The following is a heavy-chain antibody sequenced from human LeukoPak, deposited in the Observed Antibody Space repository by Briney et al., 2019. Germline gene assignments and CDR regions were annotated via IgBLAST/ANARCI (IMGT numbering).Heavy chain of an antibody. CDR1: GGSISSSSYY. Sequence: PSETLSLTCTVSGGSISSSSYYWGWIRQPPGKGLEWIGSIYYSGSTYYNPSLKSRVTISVDTSKNQFSLKLSSVTAADTAVYYCASPPQGSLTYFDYWGQGTLVTVSS. J-gene: IGHJ4*02. V-gene: IGHV4-39*07. CDR3: ASPPQGSLTYFDY. D-gene: IGHD6-13*01. CDR2: IYYSGST.